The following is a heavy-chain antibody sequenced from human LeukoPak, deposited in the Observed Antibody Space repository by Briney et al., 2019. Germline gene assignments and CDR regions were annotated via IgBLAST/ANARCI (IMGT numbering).Heavy chain of an antibody. V-gene: IGHV3-9*01. Sequence: GRSLRLSCAASGFTFDDYAMHWVRQAPGKGLEWVSGSSWNSGSIGYADSVKGRFTISRDNAKNSLYLQMNSLRAEDTALYYCAKDIWGAVVRGVIVGYFDYWAREPWSPSPQ. D-gene: IGHD3-10*01. CDR3: AKDIWGAVVRGVIVGYFDY. J-gene: IGHJ4*02. CDR2: SSWNSGSI. CDR1: GFTFDDYA.